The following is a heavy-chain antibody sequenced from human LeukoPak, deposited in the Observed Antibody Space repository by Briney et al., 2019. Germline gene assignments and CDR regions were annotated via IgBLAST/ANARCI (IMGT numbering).Heavy chain of an antibody. CDR3: VRDSGWYPLSY. CDR2: IKEDGSQK. CDR1: GFTFDNYW. V-gene: IGHV3-7*03. D-gene: IGHD6-13*01. Sequence: GGSLRLSCAASGFTFDNYWMTWVRQAPGKGLEWVGMIKEDGSQKYYVDSVRGRFTISRDNAKNSLYLEMNSLRAEDAAVYYCVRDSGWYPLSYWGQGTLVTVSS. J-gene: IGHJ4*02.